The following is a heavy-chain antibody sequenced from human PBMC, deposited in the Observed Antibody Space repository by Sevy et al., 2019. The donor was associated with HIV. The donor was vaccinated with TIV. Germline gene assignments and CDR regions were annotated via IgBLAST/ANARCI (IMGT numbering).Heavy chain of an antibody. CDR1: GFTFSTYC. CDR2: IRPDGSDK. D-gene: IGHD1-26*01. J-gene: IGHJ4*02. Sequence: GGSLRLSCAASGFTFSTYCMTWVRQAPGKGLEWVANIRPDGSDKYYVDSVKGRFTISRDNDKNSLYLQMNSLRADDTAMYYCAGGVGFDCWGQGALVTVSS. V-gene: IGHV3-7*01. CDR3: AGGVGFDC.